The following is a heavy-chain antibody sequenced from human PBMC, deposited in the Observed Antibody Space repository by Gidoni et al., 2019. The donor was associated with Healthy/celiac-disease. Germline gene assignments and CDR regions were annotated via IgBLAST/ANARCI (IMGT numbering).Heavy chain of an antibody. J-gene: IGHJ4*02. V-gene: IGHV5-51*03. CDR3: ERSDYYDSSGGGYYFDY. CDR2: IYPGDSDT. Sequence: EVQLVQSGAEVKKPGESLKISGQGSGYSFPSYWVGWVRKMPGKGLEWMGIIYPGDSDTRYRPSFQGQVTISADKSISTAYLQWSSLKASDTAMDYCERSDYYDSSGGGYYFDYWGQGTLVTVSS. CDR1: GYSFPSYW. D-gene: IGHD3-22*01.